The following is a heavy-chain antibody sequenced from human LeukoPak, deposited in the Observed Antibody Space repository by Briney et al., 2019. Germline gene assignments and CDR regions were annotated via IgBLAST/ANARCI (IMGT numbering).Heavy chain of an antibody. V-gene: IGHV4-59*01. CDR1: GGSISSYY. D-gene: IGHD5/OR15-5a*01. Sequence: PSETLSLTCTVSGGSISSYYWSWIRQPPGKGLEWIGYIYYSGSTNYNPSLKSRVTISVDTSKNQFSLKLSSVTAADTAVYYCARDHVDDGQPTPIPYYGMDVWGQGTTVTVSS. CDR2: IYYSGST. J-gene: IGHJ6*02. CDR3: ARDHVDDGQPTPIPYYGMDV.